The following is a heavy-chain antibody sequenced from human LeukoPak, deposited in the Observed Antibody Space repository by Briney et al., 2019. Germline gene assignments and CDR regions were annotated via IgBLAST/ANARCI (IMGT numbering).Heavy chain of an antibody. Sequence: SETLSLTCTVSGGSISSGDYYWSWIRQPPGKGLEGIGYIYYSGSTYYNPSLKSRVTISVDTSKNQFSLKLSSVTAADTAVYCCARDGAWNDPTGDYWGQGALVTVSS. V-gene: IGHV4-30-4*01. CDR2: IYYSGST. D-gene: IGHD1-1*01. CDR3: ARDGAWNDPTGDY. J-gene: IGHJ4*02. CDR1: GGSISSGDYY.